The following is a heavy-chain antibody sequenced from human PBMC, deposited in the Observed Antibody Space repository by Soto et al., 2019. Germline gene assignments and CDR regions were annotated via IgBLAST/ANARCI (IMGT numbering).Heavy chain of an antibody. V-gene: IGHV5-51*01. CDR2: IYPADSDT. Sequence: PGESLKISCQGSGYSFYNYWIAWVRQMPGKGLEWMGIIYPADSDTRYSPSFQGQVTISADKSISTAYLQWSGLKASDTAIYYCARQFHDNRDGGYYYYGLDVWGQGTTVTVSS. J-gene: IGHJ6*02. D-gene: IGHD3-9*01. CDR1: GYSFYNYW. CDR3: ARQFHDNRDGGYYYYGLDV.